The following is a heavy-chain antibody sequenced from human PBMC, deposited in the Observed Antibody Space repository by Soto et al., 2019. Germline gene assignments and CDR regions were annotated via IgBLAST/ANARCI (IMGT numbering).Heavy chain of an antibody. CDR2: ISYDGSNK. Sequence: QVQLVESGGGVVQPGRSLRLSCAASGFTFSSYAMHWVRQAPGKGLEWVAVISYDGSNKYYADSVKGRFTISRDNSKNTLYLQMNSLRAEDTAVYYCARDSGSSYFDYWGQGTLFTVSS. J-gene: IGHJ4*02. D-gene: IGHD1-26*01. CDR3: ARDSGSSYFDY. V-gene: IGHV3-30-3*01. CDR1: GFTFSSYA.